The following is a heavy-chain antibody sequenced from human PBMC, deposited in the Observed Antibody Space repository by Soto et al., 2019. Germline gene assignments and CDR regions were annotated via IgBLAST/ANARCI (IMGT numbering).Heavy chain of an antibody. Sequence: QVQLQESGPGLVKPSETLSLTCTVSGGSISSYYWSWIRQPPGKGLEWIGYIYYSGSTNYNPSLKRRVTISVDTSKNQFSLKLSSVTAEDTAVYYCARSDGRYWGQGTLVTVSS. CDR3: ARSDGRY. CDR2: IYYSGST. V-gene: IGHV4-59*01. CDR1: GGSISSYY. J-gene: IGHJ4*02.